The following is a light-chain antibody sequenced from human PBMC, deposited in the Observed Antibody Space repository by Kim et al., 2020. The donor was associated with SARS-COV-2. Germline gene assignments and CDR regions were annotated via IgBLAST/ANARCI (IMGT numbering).Light chain of an antibody. CDR3: VTWDRSLSAVV. CDR2: TNN. J-gene: IGLJ2*01. CDR1: SSNIGNNY. V-gene: IGLV1-51*01. Sequence: GQKVTISCSGSSSNIGNNYVSWYQQLPGTAPKLLIYTNNKRPTWIPDRFSGSKSGTSATLGITGLQTGDEANYYCVTWDRSLSAVVFGGGTQLTVL.